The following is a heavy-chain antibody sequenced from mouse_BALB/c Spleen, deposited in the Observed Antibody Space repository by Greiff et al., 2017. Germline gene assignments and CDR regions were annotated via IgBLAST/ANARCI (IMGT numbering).Heavy chain of an antibody. CDR3: TRPIYYDYDGPRGFAY. CDR1: GYTFTSYY. CDR2: INPSNGGT. J-gene: IGHJ3*01. D-gene: IGHD2-4*01. V-gene: IGHV1S81*02. Sequence: QVQLQQPGAELVKPGASVKLSCKASGYTFTSYYMYWVKQRPGQGLEWIGGINPSNGGTNFNEKFKSKATLTVDKSSSTAYMQLSSLTSEDSAVYYCTRPIYYDYDGPRGFAYWGQGTLVTVSA.